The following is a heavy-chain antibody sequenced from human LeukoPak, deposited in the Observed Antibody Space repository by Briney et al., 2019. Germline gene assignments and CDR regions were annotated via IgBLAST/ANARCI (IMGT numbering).Heavy chain of an antibody. D-gene: IGHD3-10*01. J-gene: IGHJ6*03. V-gene: IGHV5-51*01. Sequence: GESLKISCKGSGYSFTTYWIGWVRQMRGKGLEWMGILYPGDSDTRYSPSFQGQVTISADKSSSSAYLQWSSLKASDTAMYYCARISRGEISVSGSGIPNPYFYYMDVWGKGTTVTVSS. CDR2: LYPGDSDT. CDR3: ARISRGEISVSGSGIPNPYFYYMDV. CDR1: GYSFTTYW.